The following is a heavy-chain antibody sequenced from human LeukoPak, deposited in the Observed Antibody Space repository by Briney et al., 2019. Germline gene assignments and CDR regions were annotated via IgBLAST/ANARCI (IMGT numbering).Heavy chain of an antibody. CDR3: AREGIVVVPALDY. CDR1: GGSISSSSYY. J-gene: IGHJ4*02. Sequence: SETLSLTCTVSGGSISSSSYYWGWIRQPPRKGLEWIGSIYYSGSTYYNPSLKSRVTISVDTSKNQFSLKLSSVTAADTAVYYCAREGIVVVPALDYWGQGTLVTVSS. D-gene: IGHD2-2*01. CDR2: IYYSGST. V-gene: IGHV4-39*07.